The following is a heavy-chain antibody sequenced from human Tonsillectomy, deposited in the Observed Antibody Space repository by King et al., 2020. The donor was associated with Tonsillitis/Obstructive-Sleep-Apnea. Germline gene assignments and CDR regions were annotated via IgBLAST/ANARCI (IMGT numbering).Heavy chain of an antibody. Sequence: VQLVESGGGVVQPGRSLRLSCAASGFTFSSYAFHWVRQAPGKGLEWVAVVSPDEITKYYADSVKGRFTISRDNSKNTLYLQMNSLRAGDTAVYYCARQRAVAGTGTFDYWGQGTLVTLSS. V-gene: IGHV3-30*04. CDR1: GFTFSSYA. CDR3: ARQRAVAGTGTFDY. D-gene: IGHD6-19*01. CDR2: VSPDEITK. J-gene: IGHJ4*02.